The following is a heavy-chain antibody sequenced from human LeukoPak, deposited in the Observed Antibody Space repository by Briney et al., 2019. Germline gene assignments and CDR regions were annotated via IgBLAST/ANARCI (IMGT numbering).Heavy chain of an antibody. D-gene: IGHD6-19*01. CDR2: IYTSGST. V-gene: IGHV4-4*07. Sequence: PSETLSLTCTVSGGSISGFYWSWIRQPAGRGLEWIGRIYTSGSTNYNPSLKSRVTMSVDTSKNQFSLKLSSVTAADTAVYYCARHSISVADCWFDPWGQGTLVTVSS. CDR3: ARHSISVADCWFDP. J-gene: IGHJ5*02. CDR1: GGSISGFY.